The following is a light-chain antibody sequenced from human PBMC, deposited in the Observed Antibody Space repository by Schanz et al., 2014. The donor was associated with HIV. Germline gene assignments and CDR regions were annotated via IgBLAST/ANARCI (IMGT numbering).Light chain of an antibody. J-gene: IGLJ2*01. CDR3: ASWDGGLNAMV. Sequence: QSVLTQPPSVSGAPGQRVTISCTGSRSNIGAGYAVHWYQQLPGTAPKLLIYGNSNRPSGVPDRFSGSKSGTSVSLAITGLQPEDEAHYYCASWDGGLNAMVFGGGTKLTVL. V-gene: IGLV1-40*01. CDR2: GNS. CDR1: RSNIGAGYA.